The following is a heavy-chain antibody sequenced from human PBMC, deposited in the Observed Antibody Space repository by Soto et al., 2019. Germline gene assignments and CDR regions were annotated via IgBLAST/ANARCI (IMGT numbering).Heavy chain of an antibody. Sequence: EVQLVESGGGLVQPGGSLRLSCAASGFTFSNYWMHWVRLPPGKGLLWVSRINIGGSAATYAGSVEGRFTVSRDDAKNTLYLQTNSLRGDDTAVYYCVRGTTDSYGIDFGGQGAPVTGSS. CDR2: INIGGSAA. CDR3: VRGTTDSYGIDF. J-gene: IGHJ4*02. CDR1: GFTFSNYW. D-gene: IGHD1-1*01. V-gene: IGHV3-74*03.